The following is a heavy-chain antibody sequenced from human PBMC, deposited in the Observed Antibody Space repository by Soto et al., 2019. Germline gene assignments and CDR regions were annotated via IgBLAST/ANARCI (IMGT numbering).Heavy chain of an antibody. V-gene: IGHV4-59*01. J-gene: IGHJ5*02. CDR3: AREAGAALGSWFDP. CDR2: IYYSGST. D-gene: IGHD6-19*01. CDR1: GGSISSYY. Sequence: PSETLSLTCTVSGGSISSYYWSWIRQPPGKGLEWIGYIYYSGSTNYNPSLKSRVTISVDTSKNQFSLKLSSVTAADTAVYYCAREAGAALGSWFDPRGQGTLVTVSS.